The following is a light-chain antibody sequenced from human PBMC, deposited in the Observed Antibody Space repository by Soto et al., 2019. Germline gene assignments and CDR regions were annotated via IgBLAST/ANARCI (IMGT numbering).Light chain of an antibody. Sequence: QSVLTQPPSVSGAPGQRVTISCTGSSSNIGAGYDVHWYQQLPGTAPKLLIYGNSNRPSGVPDRFSGSKSGTSASLAITGLPAEDAADYYCYSYDSSLSAPVFGTGTKLTVL. CDR2: GNS. J-gene: IGLJ1*01. CDR3: YSYDSSLSAPV. V-gene: IGLV1-40*01. CDR1: SSNIGAGYD.